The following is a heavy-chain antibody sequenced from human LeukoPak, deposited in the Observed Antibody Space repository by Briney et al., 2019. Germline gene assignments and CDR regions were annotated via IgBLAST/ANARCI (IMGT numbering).Heavy chain of an antibody. D-gene: IGHD3-10*01. Sequence: PGGSLRLSCSAAGFTFITYAMHWVRQAQGKGLEYVAVISTTGGSTHCADFVKGRFTISRDKSKKTLYLQMSSLRDEDTAVYYCVKDDRRWFGERVNYLDYWGQGNLVSVPS. J-gene: IGHJ4*02. CDR1: GFTFITYA. CDR3: VKDDRRWFGERVNYLDY. V-gene: IGHV3-64D*06. CDR2: ISTTGGST.